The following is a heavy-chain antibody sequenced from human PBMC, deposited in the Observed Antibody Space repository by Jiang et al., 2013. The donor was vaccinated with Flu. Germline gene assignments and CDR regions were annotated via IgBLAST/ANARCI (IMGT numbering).Heavy chain of an antibody. Sequence: GAEVKKPGESLKISCKGSGYSFTSYWIGWVRQMPGKGLEWMGIIYPGDSDTRYSPSFQGQVTISADKSISTAYLQWSSLKASDTAMYYCATLYGSGSLEDNWFDPWGQGTLVTVSS. V-gene: IGHV5-51*01. J-gene: IGHJ5*02. CDR1: GYSFTSYW. CDR2: IYPGDSDT. CDR3: ATLYGSGSLEDNWFDP. D-gene: IGHD3-10*01.